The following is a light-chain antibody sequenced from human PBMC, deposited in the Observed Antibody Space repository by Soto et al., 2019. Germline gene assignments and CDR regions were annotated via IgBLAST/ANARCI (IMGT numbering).Light chain of an antibody. CDR2: GAS. J-gene: IGKJ5*01. V-gene: IGKV3-20*01. CDR1: QSVSSSY. Sequence: EIVLTPSPGTLSLSPGERATLSCRASQSVSSSYLAWYQQKPGQAPRLLIYGASSRATGIPDRFSGSGSGTDFTLTISSLQPDDFATYYCQQYNTYSTFGQGTRLEI. CDR3: QQYNTYST.